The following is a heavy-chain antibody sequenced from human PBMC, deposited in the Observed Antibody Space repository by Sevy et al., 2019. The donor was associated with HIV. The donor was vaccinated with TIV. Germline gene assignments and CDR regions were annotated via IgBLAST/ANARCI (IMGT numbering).Heavy chain of an antibody. CDR3: AKDPLNIAARFDY. CDR2: ISGSGGFT. D-gene: IGHD6-6*01. J-gene: IGHJ4*02. CDR1: GFIFSGSA. Sequence: GGSLRLSCAASGFIFSGSAMSWVRQAPGKGLEWVASISGSGGFTYYADSVKGRFTISRDNFKNTVDSEMKSLRAEDTAVYYCAKDPLNIAARFDYWGQGTLVTVSS. V-gene: IGHV3-23*01.